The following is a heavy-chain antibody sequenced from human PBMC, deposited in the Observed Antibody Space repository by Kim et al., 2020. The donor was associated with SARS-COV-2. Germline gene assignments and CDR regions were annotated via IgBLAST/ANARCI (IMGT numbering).Heavy chain of an antibody. CDR2: ITQSGVY. CDR3: ATTGGSELCSRPNCLFF. Sequence: SETLSLTCAVNGGSFRDGSWSWVRQPPGKGLDWIGGITQSGVYKYNPSLKTRATISLDTARNQFSLRLTSVTAADTSVYYCATTGGSELCSRPNCLFFWGQGTTVTVSS. CDR1: GGSFRDGS. V-gene: IGHV4-34*01. D-gene: IGHD3-9*01. J-gene: IGHJ6*02.